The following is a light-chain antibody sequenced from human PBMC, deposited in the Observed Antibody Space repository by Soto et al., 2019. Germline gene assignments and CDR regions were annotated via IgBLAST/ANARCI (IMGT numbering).Light chain of an antibody. CDR2: GAS. CDR1: QGIRYA. V-gene: IGKV1-17*01. Sequence: DIQITQSPSSLSSSVRDRFTITCRASQGIRYALGWYQQKPGTAPKRLIYGASILQNGVPSRFGGSGSGTEFTLTISSLQPEDFATYYCLQYNSPPLTFGQGTK. CDR3: LQYNSPPLT. J-gene: IGKJ1*01.